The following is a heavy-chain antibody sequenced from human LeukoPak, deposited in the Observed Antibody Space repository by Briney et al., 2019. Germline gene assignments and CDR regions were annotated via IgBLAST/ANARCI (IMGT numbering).Heavy chain of an antibody. CDR1: GGTFSSYA. CDR2: IIPIFGTA. V-gene: IGHV1-69*13. Sequence: SVKVSCKASGGTFSSYAISWVRQAPGQGLEWMGGIIPIFGTANYAQKFQGRVTITADESTSTAYMELSSLRSEDTAVYYCARGARRFLEWFLGDYYYYMDVWGKGTTVTVSS. CDR3: ARGARRFLEWFLGDYYYYMDV. D-gene: IGHD3-3*01. J-gene: IGHJ6*03.